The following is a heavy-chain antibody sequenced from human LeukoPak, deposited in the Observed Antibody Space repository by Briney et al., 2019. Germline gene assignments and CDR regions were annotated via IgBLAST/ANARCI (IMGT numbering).Heavy chain of an antibody. V-gene: IGHV3-7*03. CDR1: GFTFRNYW. Sequence: GGSLRLSCTVSGFTFRNYWMAWVRQAPGKELEWVSNIRGDEGDKNSVDSVKGRFTISRDNAKKSLYLQMNSLRVEDTAVYYCARDVGGALDYWGQGTLVTVSS. CDR3: ARDVGGALDY. CDR2: IRGDEGDK. D-gene: IGHD4-17*01. J-gene: IGHJ4*02.